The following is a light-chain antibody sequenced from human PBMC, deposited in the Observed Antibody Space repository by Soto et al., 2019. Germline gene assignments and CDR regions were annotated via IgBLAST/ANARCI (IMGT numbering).Light chain of an antibody. V-gene: IGLV2-14*01. J-gene: IGLJ1*01. CDR1: SSDVGGYNY. CDR3: CSYTTSNTRQIV. CDR2: DVS. Sequence: QSAVTQPASVSGSPGRSMTISCTGTSSDVGGYNYVSWYQQHPGKAPKFVIYDVSNRPSGVSNRFSGSKSGDTASLTISGLQAEDEADYYCCSYTTSNTRQIVFGTGTKVTVL.